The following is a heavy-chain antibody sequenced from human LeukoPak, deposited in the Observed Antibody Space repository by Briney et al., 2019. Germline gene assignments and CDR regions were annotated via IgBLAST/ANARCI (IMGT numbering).Heavy chain of an antibody. CDR2: IYYSGST. V-gene: IGHV4-39*01. CDR1: GGSISSSSFY. CDR3: ANGSSGWYAY. D-gene: IGHD6-19*01. Sequence: PSETLSLTCTVSGGSISSSSFYWGWIRQPPGKGLEWIGTIYYSGSTYYNPSLKSRVTISVDTSKNQFSLKLSSVTAADTAVYYCANGSSGWYAYWGQGTLVTVSS. J-gene: IGHJ4*02.